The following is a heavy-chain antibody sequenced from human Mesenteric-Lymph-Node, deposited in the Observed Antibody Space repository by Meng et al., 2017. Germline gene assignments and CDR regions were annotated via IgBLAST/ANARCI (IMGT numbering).Heavy chain of an antibody. CDR2: IGHSGFT. Sequence: QPQLQESGHGLVKPSEALPLTCSVSGGSISTSGYYWGWIRQPPGKGLEWIGSIGHSGFTYYTPSLKSRVTVSIDTSRNQFSLWLTSVTAADTAVYYCVRSSGWVKTGFDPWGQGTLVTVSS. CDR1: GGSISTSGYY. J-gene: IGHJ5*02. D-gene: IGHD6-19*01. CDR3: VRSSGWVKTGFDP. V-gene: IGHV4-39*01.